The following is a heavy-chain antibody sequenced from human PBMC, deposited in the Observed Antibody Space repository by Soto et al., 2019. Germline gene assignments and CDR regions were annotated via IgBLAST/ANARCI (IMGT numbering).Heavy chain of an antibody. CDR3: ARVRYGDYEA. Sequence: TLSLTCTVSGGSVSSGSYYWSWIRQPPGKGLEWIGYIYYSGSTNYNPSLKSRVTISVDTSKNQFSLKLSSVTAADTAVYYCARVRYGDYEAWGQGTLVTVSS. CDR1: GGSVSSGSYY. CDR2: IYYSGST. V-gene: IGHV4-61*01. D-gene: IGHD4-17*01. J-gene: IGHJ4*02.